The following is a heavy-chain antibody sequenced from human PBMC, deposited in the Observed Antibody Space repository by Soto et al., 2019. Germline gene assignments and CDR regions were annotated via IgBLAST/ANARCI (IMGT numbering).Heavy chain of an antibody. CDR3: ARDRGCSGDSCHPPRYYYYGMDV. CDR1: GFTFSTYA. D-gene: IGHD2-15*01. Sequence: GGSLRLSCAASGFTFSTYAMSWVRQAPGKGLEWVAKINEDGSEKYYVDSVKGRFTISRDNAKNLLYLQMNSLRAEDTALYYCARDRGCSGDSCHPPRYYYYGMDVWGQGTTVTVSS. CDR2: INEDGSEK. J-gene: IGHJ6*02. V-gene: IGHV3-7*01.